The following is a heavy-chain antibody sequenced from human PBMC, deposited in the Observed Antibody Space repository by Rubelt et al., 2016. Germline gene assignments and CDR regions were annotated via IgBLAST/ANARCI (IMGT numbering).Heavy chain of an antibody. CDR2: IYHSGIT. D-gene: IGHD2-2*01. J-gene: IGHJ4*02. CDR1: GYSISSGYY. Sequence: QVQLQESGPGLVKPSETLSLTCTVSGYSISSGYYWGWIRPPPGKGLEWIGRIYHSGITYYNPSLQSRVTISVDTSKNQFALKPGAVTAADTAVYFCAGFSPAVDYWGQGTLVTVSS. CDR3: AGFSPAVDY. V-gene: IGHV4-38-2*02.